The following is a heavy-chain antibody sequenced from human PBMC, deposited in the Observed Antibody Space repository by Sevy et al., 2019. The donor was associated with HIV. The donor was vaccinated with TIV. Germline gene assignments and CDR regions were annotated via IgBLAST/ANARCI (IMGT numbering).Heavy chain of an antibody. CDR3: TRHLEYSSSFYYYYGMDV. J-gene: IGHJ6*02. V-gene: IGHV3-73*01. D-gene: IGHD6-6*01. CDR2: IRSKANSYAT. CDR1: GFTFSGSA. Sequence: GGSLRLSCAASGFTFSGSAMHWVRQASGKGLEWVGRIRSKANSYATAYAASVEGRFTISRDDSRNTAYLQMNSLKTEDTAVYYCTRHLEYSSSFYYYYGMDVWGQGTTVTVSS.